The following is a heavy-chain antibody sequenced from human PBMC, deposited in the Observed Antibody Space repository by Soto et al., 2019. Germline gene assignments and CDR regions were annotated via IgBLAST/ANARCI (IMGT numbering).Heavy chain of an antibody. D-gene: IGHD3-3*01. Sequence: ASVKVSCKASGYTVTGYYMHWVRQAPGQGLEWMGWINPNSGGTNYAQKFQGRVTMTRDTSISTAYMELSRLRSDDTAVYYCASELRFLEWLSNGMDVWGQGTTVTVSS. CDR1: GYTVTGYY. V-gene: IGHV1-2*02. CDR3: ASELRFLEWLSNGMDV. CDR2: INPNSGGT. J-gene: IGHJ6*02.